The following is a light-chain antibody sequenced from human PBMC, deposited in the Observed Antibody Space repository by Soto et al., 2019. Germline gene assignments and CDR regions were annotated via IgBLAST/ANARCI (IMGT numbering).Light chain of an antibody. Sequence: LTQPRSVSGSPGQSVTISCTGTSSDVGANNYVSWYQQHPGKAPKLMIFDVTKRPSGVPDRFSGSKSGNTASLTISGLQAEDEADYYCCSSAVSHTYVFGTGTKVTVL. CDR1: SSDVGANNY. CDR3: CSSAVSHTYV. V-gene: IGLV2-11*01. CDR2: DVT. J-gene: IGLJ1*01.